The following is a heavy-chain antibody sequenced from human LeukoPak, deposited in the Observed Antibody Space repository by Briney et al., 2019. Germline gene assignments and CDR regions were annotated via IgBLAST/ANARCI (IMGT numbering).Heavy chain of an antibody. V-gene: IGHV4-59*01. D-gene: IGHD3-22*01. J-gene: IGHJ5*02. CDR1: GGSISSYY. CDR3: AREFTYYYDSSGHGFDP. CDR2: IYYSGST. Sequence: SETLPLTCTVSGGSISSYYWSWIRQPPGKGLEWIGYIYYSGSTNYNPSLKSRVTISVDTSKNQFSLKLSSVTAADTAVYYCAREFTYYYDSSGHGFDPWGQGTLVTVSS.